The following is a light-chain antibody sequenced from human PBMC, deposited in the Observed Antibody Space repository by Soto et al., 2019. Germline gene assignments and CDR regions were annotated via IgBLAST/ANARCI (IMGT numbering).Light chain of an antibody. V-gene: IGLV3-1*01. J-gene: IGLJ2*01. CDR3: QAGDSTTAG. CDR2: GNN. CDR1: ELGDKH. Sequence: SYELTQPTSVSVSPGQTASITCSGDELGDKHASWYQQKPGQSPVLVIYGNNKRPSGIPERFSGSNSGSTATLTISGTQTMDEADYYCQAGDSTTAGFGGGTKLTVL.